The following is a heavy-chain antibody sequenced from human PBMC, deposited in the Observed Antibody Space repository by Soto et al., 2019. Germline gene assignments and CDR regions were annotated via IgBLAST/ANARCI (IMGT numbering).Heavy chain of an antibody. V-gene: IGHV3-23*01. Sequence: ESGGGLVQPGGSLRLSCAASGFTFTDYALSWVRQAPGKGLEWVATISGIGGSTYLADSVKGRLSISRDNSKNTVSLLMNSLRAEDTAVYFCARGSSGYISSWYYFDYWGQGTLVTVSS. D-gene: IGHD6-13*01. CDR1: GFTFTDYA. J-gene: IGHJ4*02. CDR2: ISGIGGST. CDR3: ARGSSGYISSWYYFDY.